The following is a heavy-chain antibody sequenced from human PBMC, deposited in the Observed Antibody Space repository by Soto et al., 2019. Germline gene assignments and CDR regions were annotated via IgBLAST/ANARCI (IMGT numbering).Heavy chain of an antibody. CDR3: AIHLKYYYDSSGYTDPTNYFDY. V-gene: IGHV1-69*12. J-gene: IGHJ4*02. Sequence: QVQLVQSGAEVKKPGSSVKVSCKASGGTFSSYAISWVRQAPGQGLEWMGGLIPIFGTANYAQKFQGRVTMTADESTSTPYMELSSLRSKDTAVYYCAIHLKYYYDSSGYTDPTNYFDYWGQVTLVTVAS. CDR2: LIPIFGTA. CDR1: GGTFSSYA. D-gene: IGHD3-22*01.